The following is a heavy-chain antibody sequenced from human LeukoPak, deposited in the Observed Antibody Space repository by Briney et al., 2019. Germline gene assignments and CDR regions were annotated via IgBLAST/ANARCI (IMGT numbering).Heavy chain of an antibody. CDR3: ARGRYCSADICSGRYAFDI. Sequence: PSETLSLTCTVSGGSINNYYWSWIRQPAGKGLEWIGRIYTRGSTNYNPSLKSRVTMSVDTSKNQFSLKLSSVTAADTAVYYCARGRYCSADICSGRYAFDIWGQGTMVYVSS. V-gene: IGHV4-4*07. J-gene: IGHJ3*02. CDR2: IYTRGST. CDR1: GGSINNYY. D-gene: IGHD2-15*01.